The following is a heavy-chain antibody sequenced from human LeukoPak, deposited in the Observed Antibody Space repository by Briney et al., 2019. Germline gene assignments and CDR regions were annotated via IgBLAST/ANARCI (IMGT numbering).Heavy chain of an antibody. CDR2: ISAYNGNT. V-gene: IGHV1-18*01. Sequence: VASVKVSCKASGYTFTSYGISWVRQAPGRGLEWMGWISAYNGNTNYAQKLQGRVTMTTDTSTSKAYMELRSLRSDDTAVYYCARVSPDYVWGSYRYNYDYWGQGTLVTVSS. CDR3: ARVSPDYVWGSYRYNYDY. D-gene: IGHD3-16*02. J-gene: IGHJ4*02. CDR1: GYTFTSYG.